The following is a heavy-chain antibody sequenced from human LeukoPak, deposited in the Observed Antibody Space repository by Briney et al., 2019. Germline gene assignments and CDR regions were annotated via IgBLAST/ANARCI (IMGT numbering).Heavy chain of an antibody. D-gene: IGHD4-17*01. Sequence: TGGSLRLSCAASGFTFSSYAMSWVRQAPGKGLEWVSAISGSGGSTYYADSVKGRFTISRDNSKNTLYLQMNSLRAEDTAVYYCAKHLYGDYVVPLFDYWGQGTLVTVSS. J-gene: IGHJ4*02. CDR2: ISGSGGST. CDR3: AKHLYGDYVVPLFDY. V-gene: IGHV3-23*01. CDR1: GFTFSSYA.